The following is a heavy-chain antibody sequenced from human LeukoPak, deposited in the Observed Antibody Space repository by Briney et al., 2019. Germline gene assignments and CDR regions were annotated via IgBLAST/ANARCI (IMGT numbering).Heavy chain of an antibody. V-gene: IGHV3-23*01. CDR1: GFTFSSYA. J-gene: IGHJ4*02. CDR3: AKDTDFWYFDY. CDR2: ISGSGSST. D-gene: IGHD3-3*01. Sequence: GASLRLSCAASGFTFSSYAMSWVRQAPGKGLEWVSAISGSGSSTYYADSVKGRFTISRDNSKNTLYLQMNSLRAEDTAVYYCAKDTDFWYFDYWGQGTLVTVSS.